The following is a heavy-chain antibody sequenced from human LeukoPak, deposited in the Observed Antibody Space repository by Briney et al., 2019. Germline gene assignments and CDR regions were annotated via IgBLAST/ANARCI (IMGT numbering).Heavy chain of an antibody. J-gene: IGHJ4*02. Sequence: AVSMRLSCAASGFTFTSYCMHWVRQAPGKGREWVAFIRYDGSNKYYADSVKGRFTISRDNSKNTLYLQMNSLRAEDTAVYYCAKDYPASVYSSGWYGSAFDYWGQGTLVTVSS. V-gene: IGHV3-30*02. CDR3: AKDYPASVYSSGWYGSAFDY. CDR1: GFTFTSYC. D-gene: IGHD6-19*01. CDR2: IRYDGSNK.